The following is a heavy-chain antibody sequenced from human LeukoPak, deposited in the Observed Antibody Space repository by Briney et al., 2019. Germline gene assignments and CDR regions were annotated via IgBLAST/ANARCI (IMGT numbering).Heavy chain of an antibody. Sequence: QPGGSLRLSCAASGFTFSSYWMSWVGQAPGKGLEWVANIKQDGSEKYYVDSVKGRFTISRDNAKNSLYLQMNSLRAEDTAVYYCARGAPRGVPDFDYWGQGTLVTVSS. D-gene: IGHD2-8*01. CDR3: ARGAPRGVPDFDY. CDR1: GFTFSSYW. J-gene: IGHJ4*02. CDR2: IKQDGSEK. V-gene: IGHV3-7*01.